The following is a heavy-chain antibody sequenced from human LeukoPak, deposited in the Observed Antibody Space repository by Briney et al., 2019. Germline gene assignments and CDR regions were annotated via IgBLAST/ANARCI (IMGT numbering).Heavy chain of an antibody. V-gene: IGHV3-30-3*01. D-gene: IGHD6-19*01. CDR1: GFTFSSYA. CDR3: ARDFRTPVAGYFFDY. J-gene: IGHJ4*02. Sequence: GGSLRLSCAASGFTFSSYAIHWVRQTPGKGLEWVAVISYDGYNKYYADSVKGRFTISRDNSKNTLYLQMNSLRAEDTAVYYCARDFRTPVAGYFFDYWGQGTLVTVSS. CDR2: ISYDGYNK.